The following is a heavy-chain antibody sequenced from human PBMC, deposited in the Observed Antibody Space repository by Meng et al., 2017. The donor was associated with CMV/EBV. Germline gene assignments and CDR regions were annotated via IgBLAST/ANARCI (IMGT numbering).Heavy chain of an antibody. CDR1: GFTFSSYS. CDR3: ARENSDVPAGTGVFDY. J-gene: IGHJ4*02. D-gene: IGHD6-13*01. V-gene: IGHV3-21*01. CDR2: ISSSSSYI. Sequence: GESLKIPCAASGFTFSSYSMNWVRQAPGKGLEWVSSISSSSSYIYYADSVKGRFTISRDNAKNSLYLQMNSLRAEDTAVYYCARENSDVPAGTGVFDYWGQGTLVTVSS.